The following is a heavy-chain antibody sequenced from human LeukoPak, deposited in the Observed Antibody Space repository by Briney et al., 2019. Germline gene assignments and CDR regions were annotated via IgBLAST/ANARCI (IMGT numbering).Heavy chain of an antibody. Sequence: ASVKVSCKASGYTFTSYDINWVRQATGQGLEWTEWMNPNRGNTGYAQKFQGRVTITRNTSISTAYMELSSLRSEDTAVYYCARGDSYDFWSGSPYYYYYYMDVWGKGTTVTVSS. J-gene: IGHJ6*03. D-gene: IGHD3-3*01. CDR2: MNPNRGNT. CDR1: GYTFTSYD. V-gene: IGHV1-8*03. CDR3: ARGDSYDFWSGSPYYYYYYMDV.